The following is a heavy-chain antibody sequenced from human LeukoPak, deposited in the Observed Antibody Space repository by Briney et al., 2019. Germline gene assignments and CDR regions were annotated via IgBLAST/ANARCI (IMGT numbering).Heavy chain of an antibody. J-gene: IGHJ3*02. CDR3: ARDLARGDAFDI. D-gene: IGHD3-10*01. CDR1: GGSISRNSDY. V-gene: IGHV4-39*07. Sequence: SETLSLTCTVSGGSISRNSDYWGWIRQPPGKGLEWIGSVYYGGSTYYNPSLESRVTISVDTSKNQFSLNLNSVTVADTGVYYCARDLARGDAFDIWGQGTMVTVSS. CDR2: VYYGGST.